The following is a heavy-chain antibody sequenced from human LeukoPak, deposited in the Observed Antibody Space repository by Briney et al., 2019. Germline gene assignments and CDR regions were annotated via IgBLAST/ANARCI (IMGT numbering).Heavy chain of an antibody. D-gene: IGHD4-17*01. V-gene: IGHV4-59*12. CDR2: IYHSGST. CDR1: GGSISTYY. CDR3: ARSIMTTVTTFGY. Sequence: SETQSLTCTVSGGSISTYYWTWIRQPPGKGLEWIGYIYHSGSTNYNPSLKSRVTISVDTSKNQFSLKLSSVTAADTAVYYCARSIMTTVTTFGYWGQGTLVTVSS. J-gene: IGHJ4*02.